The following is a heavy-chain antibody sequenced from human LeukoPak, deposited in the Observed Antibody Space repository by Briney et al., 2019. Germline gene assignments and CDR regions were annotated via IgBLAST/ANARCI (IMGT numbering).Heavy chain of an antibody. V-gene: IGHV1-18*01. Sequence: GASVKVSCKASGYTFTSYGISWVRQAPGQGLEWMGWISAYNGNTNYAQKLQGRVTMTTDTSTSKAYMELRSLRSDDTAVYYCARDLSYDSSGYYRNDAFDIWGQGTMVTVSS. D-gene: IGHD3-22*01. CDR2: ISAYNGNT. CDR1: GYTFTSYG. CDR3: ARDLSYDSSGYYRNDAFDI. J-gene: IGHJ3*02.